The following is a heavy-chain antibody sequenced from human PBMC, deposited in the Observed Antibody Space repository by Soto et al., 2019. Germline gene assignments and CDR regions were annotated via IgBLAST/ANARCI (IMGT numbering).Heavy chain of an antibody. D-gene: IGHD3-3*01. V-gene: IGHV3-53*01. CDR2: IYSGGST. CDR3: ARDPVKYYDFWSGPEGFDP. Sequence: VRQAPGKGLEWVSVIYSGGSTYYADSVKGRFTISRDNSKNTLYLQMNSLRAEDTAVYYCARDPVKYYDFWSGPEGFDPWGQGTLVTVSS. J-gene: IGHJ5*02.